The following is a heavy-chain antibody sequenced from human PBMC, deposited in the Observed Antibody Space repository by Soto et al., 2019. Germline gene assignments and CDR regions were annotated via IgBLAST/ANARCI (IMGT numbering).Heavy chain of an antibody. CDR1: GGSISSGGYY. V-gene: IGHV4-31*03. CDR2: IYYSGRT. J-gene: IGHJ4*02. Sequence: QVQLQESGPGLVKPSQTLSLTCTVSGGSISSGGYYWSWIRQHPGKGLEWIGYIYYSGRTYYNPSLKSRVTLSVDTSKNQFSLKLSSVTAADTAVYYCARFSGLGGSSSWFDYWGQGTLVTVSS. D-gene: IGHD6-13*01. CDR3: ARFSGLGGSSSWFDY.